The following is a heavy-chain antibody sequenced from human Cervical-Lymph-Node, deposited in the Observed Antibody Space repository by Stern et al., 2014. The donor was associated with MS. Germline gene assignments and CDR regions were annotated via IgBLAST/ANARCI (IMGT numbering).Heavy chain of an antibody. Sequence: VQLVESGGEVKKPGASVKVSCKASRYTFTSFGVTWVRQAPGQGLEWLGWIRADSGNIKVAQKLQGRVTLTTDASTSTAYMELRTLRSDDTAVYYCARARTLYYYGLDVWGQGTAVTVTS. CDR3: ARARTLYYYGLDV. CDR2: IRADSGNI. V-gene: IGHV1-18*01. D-gene: IGHD1-14*01. CDR1: RYTFTSFG. J-gene: IGHJ6*02.